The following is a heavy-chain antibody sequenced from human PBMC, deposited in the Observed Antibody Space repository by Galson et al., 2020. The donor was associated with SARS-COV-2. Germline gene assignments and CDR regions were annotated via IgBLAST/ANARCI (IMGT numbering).Heavy chain of an antibody. CDR2: IRSRGRAK. CDR1: GFTFSNYT. V-gene: IGHV3-48*04. D-gene: IGHD6-13*01. J-gene: IGHJ4*02. Sequence: GGSLRLSCAASGFTFSNYTMNWVRQAPGKGLEWVSYIRSRGRAKFYADSVKGRSTISRDNAKSTLYLKMNSIRADDTAVYYCAKGLGSSWFHYWGQGTLVTVSS. CDR3: AKGLGSSWFHY.